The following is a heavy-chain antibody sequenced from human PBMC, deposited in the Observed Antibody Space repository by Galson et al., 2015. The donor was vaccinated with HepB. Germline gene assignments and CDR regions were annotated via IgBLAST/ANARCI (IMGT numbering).Heavy chain of an antibody. V-gene: IGHV4-30-4*01. CDR2: IYYSGST. J-gene: IGHJ4*02. CDR3: ARGQVVVPFTFDY. Sequence: TLSLTCTVSGGSISSGDYYWSWIRQPPGKGLEWIGYIYYSGSTYYNPSLKSRVTISVDTSKNQFSLKLSSVTAADTAVYYCARGQVVVPFTFDYWGQGTLVTVSS. CDR1: GGSISSGDYY. D-gene: IGHD2-2*01.